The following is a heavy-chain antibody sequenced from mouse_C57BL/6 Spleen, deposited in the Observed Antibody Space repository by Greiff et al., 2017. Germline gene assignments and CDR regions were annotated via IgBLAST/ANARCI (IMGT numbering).Heavy chain of an antibody. Sequence: EVQVVESGGDLVKPGGSLKLSCAASGFTFSSYGMSWVRQTPDKRLEWVATISSGGSYTYYPDSVKGRFTISRDNAKNTLYLQMSSLKSEDTAMYYCARLLYFDYWGQGTTLTVSS. J-gene: IGHJ2*01. CDR3: ARLLYFDY. V-gene: IGHV5-6*01. CDR2: ISSGGSYT. CDR1: GFTFSSYG.